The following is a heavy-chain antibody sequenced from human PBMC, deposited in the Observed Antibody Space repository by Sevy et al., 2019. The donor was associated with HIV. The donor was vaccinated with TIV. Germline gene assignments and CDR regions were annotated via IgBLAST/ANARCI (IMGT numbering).Heavy chain of an antibody. CDR1: GLTLSYAW. J-gene: IGHJ4*02. Sequence: GGSLRLSCAASGLTLSYAWMNWVRQAPGKGLEWVGHIKSESDGGTTDFATPVKSRFIISREDSKNTLYLQMNSLKTGDTALYYCTARNFDFWGRGTLVTVSS. CDR3: TARNFDF. CDR2: IKSESDGGTT. V-gene: IGHV3-15*07.